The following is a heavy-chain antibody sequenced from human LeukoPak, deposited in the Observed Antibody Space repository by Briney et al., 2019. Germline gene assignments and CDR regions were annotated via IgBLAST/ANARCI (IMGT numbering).Heavy chain of an antibody. D-gene: IGHD3-22*01. J-gene: IGHJ6*03. CDR3: ARRAGSGGYSHYYYMDV. V-gene: IGHV5-51*01. CDR2: IYPGDFDT. Sequence: GESLKISRKGSGYSFTSYWIGWVRQMPGKGLEWMGIIYPGDFDTRYSPSFQGQVTISADKSISTAYLQWSSLKASDTAMYYCARRAGSGGYSHYYYMDVWGKGTTVTVSS. CDR1: GYSFTSYW.